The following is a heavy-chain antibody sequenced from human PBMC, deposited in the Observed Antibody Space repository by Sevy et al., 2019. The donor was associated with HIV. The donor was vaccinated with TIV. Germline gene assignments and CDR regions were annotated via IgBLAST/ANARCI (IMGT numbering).Heavy chain of an antibody. Sequence: GGSLRLSCAASGFAFSEYSMSWIRQAPGKGLEWVATVSFGCGKINYADSVKGRFTISRDNSKNSFYLQMDNLRVEDMALYYCAREGCSRPHDYWGQGTRVTVSS. V-gene: IGHV3-23*01. CDR3: AREGCSRPHDY. CDR1: GFAFSEYS. CDR2: VSFGCGKI. J-gene: IGHJ4*02. D-gene: IGHD2-8*01.